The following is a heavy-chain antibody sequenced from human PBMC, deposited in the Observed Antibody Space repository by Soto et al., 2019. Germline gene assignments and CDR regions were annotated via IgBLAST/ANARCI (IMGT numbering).Heavy chain of an antibody. CDR3: ARVIQAGDWSLGYYFDY. J-gene: IGHJ4*02. V-gene: IGHV1-8*01. D-gene: IGHD7-27*01. CDR1: GYTFTSYD. CDR2: MNPNSGNT. Sequence: GASVKVSCKASGYTFTSYDINWVRQATGQGLEWMGWMNPNSGNTGYAQKFKGRVTITRNTSINTAYMELSSLRSEDTAVYYCARVIQAGDWSLGYYFDYWGQGTLVTVSS.